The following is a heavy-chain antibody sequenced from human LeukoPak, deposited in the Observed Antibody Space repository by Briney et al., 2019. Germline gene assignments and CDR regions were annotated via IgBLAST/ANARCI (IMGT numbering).Heavy chain of an antibody. CDR3: ARDLSFQLVRATGRDYMDV. D-gene: IGHD6-13*01. CDR2: ISSSSSTI. CDR1: GFTFSSYS. Sequence: GGSLRLSCAASGFTFSSYSMNWVRQAPGKGLEWVSYISSSSSTIYHADSVKSRFTISRDNAKNSLYLQMNSLRAEDTAVDYYARDLSFQLVRATGRDYMDVWGKGTTVTVSS. V-gene: IGHV3-48*04. J-gene: IGHJ6*03.